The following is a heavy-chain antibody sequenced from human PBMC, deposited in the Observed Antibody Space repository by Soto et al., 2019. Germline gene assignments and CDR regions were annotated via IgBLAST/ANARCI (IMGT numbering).Heavy chain of an antibody. Sequence: GGSLRLSCTASGFTFGDYAMSWFRQAPGKGLEWVGFIRSKAYGGTTEYAASVKGRFTISRDDSKSIAYLQMNSLKTEDTAVYYCTREIVAAAADYYYYYMDVWGKGTTVTVSS. J-gene: IGHJ6*03. D-gene: IGHD6-13*01. CDR3: TREIVAAAADYYYYYMDV. V-gene: IGHV3-49*03. CDR2: IRSKAYGGTT. CDR1: GFTFGDYA.